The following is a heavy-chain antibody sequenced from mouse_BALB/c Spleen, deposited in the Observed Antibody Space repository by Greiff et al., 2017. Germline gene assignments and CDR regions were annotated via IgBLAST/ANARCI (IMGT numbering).Heavy chain of an antibody. D-gene: IGHD1-1*01. J-gene: IGHJ4*01. CDR2: INPSNGRT. V-gene: IGHV1S81*02. CDR3: AGRGDSSDGDYAMDY. Sequence: QVQLQQPGAELVKPGASVKLSCKASGYTFTSYWMHWVKQRPGQGLEWIGEINPSNGRTNYNEKFKSKATLTVDQSSSTAYMQLSSLTSEDSAVYYCAGRGDSSDGDYAMDYWGQGTSVTVSA. CDR1: GYTFTSYW.